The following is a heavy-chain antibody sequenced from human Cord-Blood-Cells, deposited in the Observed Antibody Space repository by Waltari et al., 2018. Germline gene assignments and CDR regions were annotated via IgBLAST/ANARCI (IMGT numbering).Heavy chain of an antibody. J-gene: IGHJ5*02. CDR1: GFTFSSYS. D-gene: IGHD6-13*01. V-gene: IGHV3-48*01. CDR3: ARDRPLFFAAAGIGWFDP. Sequence: EVQLVESGGGLVQPGGSLRLSCAASGFTFSSYSMNWVRQAPGTGLEWVSYISSSSSTIYYADSVKGRFTISRDNAKNSLYLQMNSLRAEDTAVYYCARDRPLFFAAAGIGWFDPWGQGTLVTVSS. CDR2: ISSSSSTI.